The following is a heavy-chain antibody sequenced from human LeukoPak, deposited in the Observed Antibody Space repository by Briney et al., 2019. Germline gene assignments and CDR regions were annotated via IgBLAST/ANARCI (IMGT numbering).Heavy chain of an antibody. CDR1: GFTFSNYE. V-gene: IGHV3-48*03. J-gene: IGHJ4*02. D-gene: IGHD3-22*01. CDR2: ISRSGSTI. Sequence: PGGSLRLSCAASGFTFSNYEMNWVRQAPGKGLEWVSLISRSGSTIYYADSVKGRFTISRDNAKNSLYLQMNSLRAEDTAVYYCAREYYYDPKFDYWGQGTLVTVSS. CDR3: AREYYYDPKFDY.